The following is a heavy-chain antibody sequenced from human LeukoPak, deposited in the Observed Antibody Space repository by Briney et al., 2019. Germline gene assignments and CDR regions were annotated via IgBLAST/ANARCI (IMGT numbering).Heavy chain of an antibody. CDR2: IKQDGSEK. V-gene: IGHV3-7*01. CDR1: GFTFSSYW. CDR3: ARAVGQWLGRPYYYYGMDV. D-gene: IGHD6-19*01. J-gene: IGHJ6*02. Sequence: GGSLRLSCAASGFTFSSYWMSWVRQAPGKGLEWVANIKQDGSEKYYVDSVKGRFTISRDNAKNSVYLQLNSLRAEDTAVFYCARAVGQWLGRPYYYYGMDVWGQGTTVTVSS.